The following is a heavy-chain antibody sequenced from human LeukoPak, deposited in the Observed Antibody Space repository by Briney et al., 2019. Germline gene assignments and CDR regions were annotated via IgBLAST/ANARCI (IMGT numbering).Heavy chain of an antibody. CDR2: INPSGGST. V-gene: IGHV1-46*01. D-gene: IGHD4-23*01. Sequence: ASVKVSCKASGYTFTNCYIHWVRQAPGQGLEWMGMINPSGGSTNYAQKFQGRVTMTRDTSTSTVYMELSSLGSEDTAVYYCAREEHGGYHDYWGQGTLVIVSS. CDR1: GYTFTNCY. J-gene: IGHJ4*02. CDR3: AREEHGGYHDY.